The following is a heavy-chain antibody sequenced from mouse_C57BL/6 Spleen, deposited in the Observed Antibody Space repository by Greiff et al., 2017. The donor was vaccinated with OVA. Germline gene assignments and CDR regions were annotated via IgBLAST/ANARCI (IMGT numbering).Heavy chain of an antibody. D-gene: IGHD2-3*01. J-gene: IGHJ3*01. V-gene: IGHV5-4*01. Sequence: EVHLVESGGGLVKPGGSLKLSCAASGFTFSSYAMSWVRQTPEKRLEWVATISDGGSYTYYPDNVKGRFTISRDNAKNNLYLQMSHLKSEDTAMYYCARDRDDGYPWFAYWGQGTLVTVSA. CDR2: ISDGGSYT. CDR3: ARDRDDGYPWFAY. CDR1: GFTFSSYA.